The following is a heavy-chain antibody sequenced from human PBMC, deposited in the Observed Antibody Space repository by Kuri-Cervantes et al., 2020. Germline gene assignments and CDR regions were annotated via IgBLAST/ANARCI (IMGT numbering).Heavy chain of an antibody. V-gene: IGHV4-34*01. Sequence: SETLSLTCAVYGGSFSGYYWGWIHQPPGKGLEWIGSIYYSGSTYYNPSLKSRVTISVDTSKNQFSLKLSSVTAADTAVYYCVRGGLRYVDWWGQGTLVTVSS. CDR2: IYYSGST. CDR1: GGSFSGYY. D-gene: IGHD3-9*01. J-gene: IGHJ4*02. CDR3: VRGGLRYVDW.